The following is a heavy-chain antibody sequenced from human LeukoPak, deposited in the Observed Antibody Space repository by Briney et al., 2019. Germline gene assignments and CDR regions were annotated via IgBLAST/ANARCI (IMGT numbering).Heavy chain of an antibody. CDR2: INPNSGGT. CDR1: GYTFTGYY. Sequence: ASVKVSCKASGYTFTGYYMHWVRQAPGQGLEWMGWINPNSGGTNYAQKFQGWVTMTRDTSISTAYVELSRLRSDDTAVYYCARGXRGSYQYYFDYWGQGTLVTVSS. D-gene: IGHD1-26*01. CDR3: ARGXRGSYQYYFDY. J-gene: IGHJ4*02. V-gene: IGHV1-2*04.